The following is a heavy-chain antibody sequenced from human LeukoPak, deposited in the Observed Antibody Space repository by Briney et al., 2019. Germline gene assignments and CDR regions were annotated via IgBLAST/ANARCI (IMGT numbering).Heavy chain of an antibody. CDR2: VAYSGDNT. CDR1: GFIFDSHV. D-gene: IGHD5/OR15-5a*01. V-gene: IGHV3-23*01. Sequence: PGGSLRLSCAASGFIFDSHVMNWVRQAPGKGLEWVSTVAYSGDNTYYVDSVKGRFTVSRDNSKNTLYLQMNSLRAEDTAVYYCAKDSTRPQHWPYAFDIWGQGTKVTVSS. CDR3: AKDSTRPQHWPYAFDI. J-gene: IGHJ3*02.